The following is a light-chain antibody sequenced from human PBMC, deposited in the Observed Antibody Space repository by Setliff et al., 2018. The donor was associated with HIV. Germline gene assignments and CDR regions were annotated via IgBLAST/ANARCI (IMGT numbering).Light chain of an antibody. CDR3: QAWDSSTVV. V-gene: IGLV3-1*01. J-gene: IGLJ1*01. CDR2: QDS. CDR1: KLGDKY. Sequence: SYELTQPPSVSVSPGQTASITCSGDKLGDKYAFWYQQKPGQSPVLVIYQDSKRPSGIPERFSGSNPGNTATLTISGTQAMDEADYYCQAWDSSTVVFGTGTKVTVL.